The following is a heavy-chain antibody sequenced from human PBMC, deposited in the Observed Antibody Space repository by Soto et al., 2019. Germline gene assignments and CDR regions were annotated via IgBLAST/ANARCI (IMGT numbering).Heavy chain of an antibody. CDR2: ISSSSSTI. J-gene: IGHJ5*02. D-gene: IGHD4-17*01. CDR3: ARRDCGDGFDP. CDR1: GFILNSYS. Sequence: EVQLVESGGGLVQPGGSLRLSCVASGFILNSYSMNWVRQAPGKGLEWVSYISSSSSTIYYADSEKGRFSISRDNAKNSLFLQMNILRDDDTAVSYCARRDCGDGFDPWGQGTLVTVAS. V-gene: IGHV3-48*02.